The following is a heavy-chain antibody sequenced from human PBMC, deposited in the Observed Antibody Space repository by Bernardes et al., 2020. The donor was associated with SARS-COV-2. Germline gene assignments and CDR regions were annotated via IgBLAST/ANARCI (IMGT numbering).Heavy chain of an antibody. CDR2: INTNTGNP. CDR3: ASGSYYPYYYYGMDV. J-gene: IGHJ6*02. D-gene: IGHD1-26*01. Sequence: ASVKVSCKASGYTFTSYAMNWVRQAPGQGLEWMGWINTNTGNPTYAQGFTGRFVFSLDTSVSTAYLQISSLKAEDTAVYYCASGSYYPYYYYGMDVWGQGTTVTVSS. V-gene: IGHV7-4-1*02. CDR1: GYTFTSYA.